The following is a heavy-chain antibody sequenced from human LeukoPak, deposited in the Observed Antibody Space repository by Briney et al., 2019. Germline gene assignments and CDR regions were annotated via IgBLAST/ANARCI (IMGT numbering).Heavy chain of an antibody. V-gene: IGHV4-34*01. CDR1: GGSISSYY. Sequence: PSETLSLTCTVSGGSISSYYWSWIRQPPGKGLEWIGEINHSGSTNYNPSLKSRVTISVDTSKNQFSLKLSSVTAADTAVYYCARGGPMVRAYYFDYWGQGTLVTVSS. CDR3: ARGGPMVRAYYFDY. J-gene: IGHJ4*02. CDR2: INHSGST. D-gene: IGHD3-10*01.